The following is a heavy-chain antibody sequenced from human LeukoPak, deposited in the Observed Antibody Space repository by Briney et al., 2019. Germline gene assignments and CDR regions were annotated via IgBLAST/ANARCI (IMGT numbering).Heavy chain of an antibody. D-gene: IGHD6-13*01. Sequence: ASVKVSCKISGHALGDLSIHWVRQAPGRGPEWMGGFDPEVGDKMHAQKFQGRVTMTEDTSTDTAYMELNSLRSEDTAVYYCATDSDPWGPAAGTIDYWGQGTLVTVSS. CDR1: GHALGDLS. CDR3: ATDSDPWGPAAGTIDY. V-gene: IGHV1-24*01. CDR2: FDPEVGDK. J-gene: IGHJ4*02.